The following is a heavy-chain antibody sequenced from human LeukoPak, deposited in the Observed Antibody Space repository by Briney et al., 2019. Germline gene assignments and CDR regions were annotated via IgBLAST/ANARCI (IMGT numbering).Heavy chain of an antibody. V-gene: IGHV3-23*01. J-gene: IGHJ4*02. CDR2: ISGSGDNT. CDR3: TKDHSEYVWGSYRRDDY. CDR1: GFTVNSYA. D-gene: IGHD3-16*02. Sequence: GGSLRLSCAASGFTVNSYAMSWVRQGPGKGLEWVSSISGSGDNTYYADSVRDRFTISRDNSKNTLYLQMDSLRAEDTAVYYCTKDHSEYVWGSYRRDDYWGQGTQVTVSS.